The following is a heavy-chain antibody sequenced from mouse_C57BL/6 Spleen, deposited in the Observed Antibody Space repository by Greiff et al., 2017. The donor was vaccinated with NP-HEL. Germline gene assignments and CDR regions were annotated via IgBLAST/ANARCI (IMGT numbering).Heavy chain of an antibody. CDR1: GFSFNTYA. D-gene: IGHD1-1*01. CDR2: IRSKSNNYAT. V-gene: IGHV10-1*01. Sequence: EVQVVESGGGLVQPKGSLKLSCAASGFSFNTYAMNWVRQAPGKGLEWVACIRSKSNNYATYYADSVKDRFTISRDDSESMLYLQMNNVKTEDTAMYYCVSDYYGLAYWGQGTLVTVSA. J-gene: IGHJ3*01. CDR3: VSDYYGLAY.